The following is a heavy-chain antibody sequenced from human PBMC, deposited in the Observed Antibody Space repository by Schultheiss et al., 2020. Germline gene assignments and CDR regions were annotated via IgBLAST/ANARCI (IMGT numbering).Heavy chain of an antibody. J-gene: IGHJ4*02. Sequence: SETLSLTCSVSGGSISTYYWNWIRQPPGKGLEWIGYMYHSGSTYYNPSLKSRVTISVDTSKNQFSLKLTSVTAEDTAVYYCANANWNDRGWGQGTLVTVSS. V-gene: IGHV4-59*06. CDR1: GGSISTYY. CDR3: ANANWNDRG. CDR2: MYHSGST. D-gene: IGHD1-1*01.